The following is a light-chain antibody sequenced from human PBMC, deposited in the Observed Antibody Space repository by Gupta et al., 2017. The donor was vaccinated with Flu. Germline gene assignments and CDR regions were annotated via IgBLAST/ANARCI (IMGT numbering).Light chain of an antibody. J-gene: IGKJ4*01. CDR1: QSVGNNF. Sequence: TLSLSPGERATLSCRASQSVGNNFLGWYQQKPGQAPRLLIYDASNKAPGIPDRFSGSGSGTDFTLTVSRLEPEDFAVYYCQQYAAGPLTFGGGTKVEIK. CDR3: QQYAAGPLT. V-gene: IGKV3-20*01. CDR2: DAS.